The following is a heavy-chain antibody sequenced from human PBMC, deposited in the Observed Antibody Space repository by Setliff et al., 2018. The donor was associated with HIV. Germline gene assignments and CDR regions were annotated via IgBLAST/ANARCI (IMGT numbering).Heavy chain of an antibody. J-gene: IGHJ4*02. Sequence: GGSLRLSCAASGFTFSGYAMSWVRQAPGKGLEWVSAISGSGGSTYYADSVKGRFTISRDNSKNTLYLQMNSLRAEDTAVYYCAKSGGYSYGYAFDYWGQGTLVTVSS. CDR1: GFTFSGYA. V-gene: IGHV3-23*01. D-gene: IGHD5-18*01. CDR3: AKSGGYSYGYAFDY. CDR2: ISGSGGST.